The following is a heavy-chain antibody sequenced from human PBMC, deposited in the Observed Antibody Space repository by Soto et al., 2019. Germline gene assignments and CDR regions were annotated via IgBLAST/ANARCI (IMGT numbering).Heavy chain of an antibody. CDR1: GFTFSSYA. D-gene: IGHD6-19*01. Sequence: EVQLLESGGGLVQPGGSLRLSCAASGFTFSSYAMRWVRQAPGKGLEWVSAISGSGGSTYYADSVKGRFTISRDNAKNTLYLQMNSLRAEDTDVYYCATPSGWYSFVLRNWYFDLWGRGTLVTVSS. V-gene: IGHV3-23*01. CDR3: ATPSGWYSFVLRNWYFDL. CDR2: ISGSGGST. J-gene: IGHJ2*01.